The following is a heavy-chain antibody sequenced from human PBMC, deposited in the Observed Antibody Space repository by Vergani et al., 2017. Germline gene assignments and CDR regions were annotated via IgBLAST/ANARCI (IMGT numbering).Heavy chain of an antibody. D-gene: IGHD3-10*01. CDR1: GGSISSGDYY. V-gene: IGHV4-30-4*08. Sequence: QVQLQESGPGLVKPSQTLSLTCTVSGGSISSGDYYWSWIRQPPGKGLEWIGYIYYSGSTYYNPSLKSRVTISVDTSKNQFSLKLSSVTAAATAVYYCARRTTMVRGVLEIARYYFDYWGQGTLVTVSS. J-gene: IGHJ4*02. CDR2: IYYSGST. CDR3: ARRTTMVRGVLEIARYYFDY.